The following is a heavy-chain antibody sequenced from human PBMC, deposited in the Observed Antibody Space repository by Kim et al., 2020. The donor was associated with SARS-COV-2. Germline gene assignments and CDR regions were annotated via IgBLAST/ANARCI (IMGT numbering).Heavy chain of an antibody. CDR3: ARRPRERTGSSYGYSIYYYYGMDV. Sequence: SETLSLTCAVYGGSFSGYYWSWIRQPPGKGLEWIGEINHSGSTNYNPSLKSRVTISVDTSKNQFSLKLSSVTAADTAVYYCARRPRERTGSSYGYSIYYYYGMDVWGQGTTVTVSS. D-gene: IGHD5-18*01. V-gene: IGHV4-34*01. J-gene: IGHJ6*02. CDR1: GGSFSGYY. CDR2: INHSGST.